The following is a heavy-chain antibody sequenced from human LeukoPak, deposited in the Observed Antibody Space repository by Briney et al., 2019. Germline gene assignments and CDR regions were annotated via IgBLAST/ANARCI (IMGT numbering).Heavy chain of an antibody. CDR3: ARFVGALDY. CDR2: ISSSGSTI. J-gene: IGHJ4*02. CDR1: GFTFSSYE. D-gene: IGHD1-26*01. Sequence: GGSLRLSCAASGFTFSSYEMNWVSQAPGKGLEWVSYISSSGSTIYYADSVKGRFTISRDNSKNTLYLQMNSLRAEDTAVYYCARFVGALDYWGQGTLVTVSS. V-gene: IGHV3-48*03.